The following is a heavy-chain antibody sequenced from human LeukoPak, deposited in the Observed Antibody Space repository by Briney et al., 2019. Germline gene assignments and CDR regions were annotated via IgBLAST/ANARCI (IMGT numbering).Heavy chain of an antibody. V-gene: IGHV4-39*07. CDR1: GGSISSSSYY. J-gene: IGHJ6*03. D-gene: IGHD3-10*01. Sequence: SETLSLTCTVSGGSISSSSYYWGWIRQPPGKGLEWIGSIYFSGSTFYNPSLKSRLTISVDTSKNQFSLKLSSVTAADTAVYYCARINYGSGSYYLKGYYYYYYMDVWGKGTTVTVSS. CDR3: ARINYGSGSYYLKGYYYYYYMDV. CDR2: IYFSGST.